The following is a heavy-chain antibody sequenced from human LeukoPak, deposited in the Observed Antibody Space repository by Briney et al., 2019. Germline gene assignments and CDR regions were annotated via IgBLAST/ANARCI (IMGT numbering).Heavy chain of an antibody. CDR3: ARDLDYGGNWGDFDY. J-gene: IGHJ4*02. D-gene: IGHD4-23*01. V-gene: IGHV3-21*01. CDR1: GFTFSSYS. CDR2: ISSSSSYT. Sequence: PGGSLRLSCAASGFTFSSYSMNWVRQAPEKGLELVSSISSSSSYTYYADSVKGRFTISRDNAKNSLYLQMNSLRAEDTAVYYCARDLDYGGNWGDFDYWGQGTLVTVSS.